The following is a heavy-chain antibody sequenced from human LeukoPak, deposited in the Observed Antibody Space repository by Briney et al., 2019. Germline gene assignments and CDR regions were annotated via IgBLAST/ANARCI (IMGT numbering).Heavy chain of an antibody. D-gene: IGHD3-22*01. J-gene: IGHJ4*02. CDR1: GFTFDDYS. CDR3: TKETTMIVGGQYFDY. CDR2: IAWDGTRT. V-gene: IGHV3-43*01. Sequence: GGSLRLSCAASGFTFDDYSMHWVRQAPGKGLEWVSLIAWDGTRTYYADSVKGRFSISRDNSKNSLYLQMNSLRTEDTALYYCTKETTMIVGGQYFDYWGQGTLVTVSS.